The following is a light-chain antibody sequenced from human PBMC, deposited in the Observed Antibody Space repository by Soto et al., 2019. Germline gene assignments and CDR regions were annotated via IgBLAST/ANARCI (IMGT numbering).Light chain of an antibody. V-gene: IGLV2-8*01. CDR3: SSYTGTNNFGV. CDR2: EVR. Sequence: QSVLTQPASVSGSPGQSITISCTGTSSDVGGYNYVSWYQQHPGKAPKLVIYEVRNRPSGVPDRFSGSKSGNTASLTVSGLQAEDEADYYCSSYTGTNNFGVFGPGTKVTVL. CDR1: SSDVGGYNY. J-gene: IGLJ1*01.